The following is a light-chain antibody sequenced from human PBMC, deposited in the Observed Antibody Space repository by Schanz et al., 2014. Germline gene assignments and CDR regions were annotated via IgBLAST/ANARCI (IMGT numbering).Light chain of an antibody. V-gene: IGLV3-21*03. CDR3: QVWDSSSDLGV. Sequence: SYELTQPPSVSVAPGKTAMITCGGNNVGTKRVHWYQQKPGQAPVLVVYDDSDRPSGIPERFSGSKSGNTATLTISRVEAGDEADYYCQVWDSSSDLGVFGTGTKLTVL. CDR2: DDS. J-gene: IGLJ1*01. CDR1: NVGTKR.